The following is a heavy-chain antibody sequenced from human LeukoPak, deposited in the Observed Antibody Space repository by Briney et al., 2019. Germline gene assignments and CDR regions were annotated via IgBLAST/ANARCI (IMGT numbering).Heavy chain of an antibody. CDR3: TTAVITIFGVVSY. CDR2: IKSKTDGGTT. Sequence: SWVRQAPGKGLEWVGRIKSKTDGGTTDYAAPVKGRFTISRDDSKNTLYLQMNSLKTEDTAVYYCTTAVITIFGVVSYWGQGTLVTVSS. J-gene: IGHJ4*02. D-gene: IGHD3-3*01. V-gene: IGHV3-15*01.